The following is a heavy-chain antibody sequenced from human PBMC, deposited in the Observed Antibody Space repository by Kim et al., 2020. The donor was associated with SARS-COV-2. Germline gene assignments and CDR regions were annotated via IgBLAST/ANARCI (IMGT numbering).Heavy chain of an antibody. CDR2: IRSKAYGGTT. J-gene: IGHJ4*02. CDR1: GFTFGDYA. CDR3: TRASGGSCYSTACY. Sequence: GGSLRLSCTASGFTFGDYAMSWFRQAPGKGLEWVGFIRSKAYGGTTEYAASVKGRFTISRDDSKSIAYLQMNSLKTEDTAVYYCTRASGGSCYSTACYWGQGTLVTVSS. D-gene: IGHD2-15*01. V-gene: IGHV3-49*03.